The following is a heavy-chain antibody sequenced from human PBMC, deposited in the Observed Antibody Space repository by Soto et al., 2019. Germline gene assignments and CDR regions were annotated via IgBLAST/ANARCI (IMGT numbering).Heavy chain of an antibody. CDR3: ARGPYIYSYGP. Sequence: ASVKVSCKASGYTFTSYAMHWVRQAPGQRLEWMGRIIPINGNANYAQKFQGRVTITADKSTSTAYMELSSLRSEDTAVYYCARGPYIYSYGPWGQGTLVTVSS. J-gene: IGHJ5*02. CDR1: GYTFTSYA. V-gene: IGHV1-3*01. D-gene: IGHD5-18*01. CDR2: IIPINGNA.